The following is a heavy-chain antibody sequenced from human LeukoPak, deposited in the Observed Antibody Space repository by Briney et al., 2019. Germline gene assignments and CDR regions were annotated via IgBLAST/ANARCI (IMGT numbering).Heavy chain of an antibody. CDR1: GFTFSSYA. Sequence: PGGSLRLSCAASGFTFSSYAMSWVRQAPGKGLEWVSAISGSGGSTYCADSVKGRFTISRDNSKNTLYLQMNSLRAEDTAVYCCAKDRGTPDFIVVVPAAMDYWGQGTLATVSS. CDR3: AKDRGTPDFIVVVPAAMDY. CDR2: ISGSGGST. J-gene: IGHJ4*02. V-gene: IGHV3-23*01. D-gene: IGHD2-2*01.